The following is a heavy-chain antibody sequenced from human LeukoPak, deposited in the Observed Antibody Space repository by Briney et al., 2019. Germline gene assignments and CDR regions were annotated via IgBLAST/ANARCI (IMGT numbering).Heavy chain of an antibody. J-gene: IGHJ4*02. CDR3: ARLSKYYYDSSGYYEGGYFDY. V-gene: IGHV3-64*01. CDR2: ISSNGSST. D-gene: IGHD3-22*01. Sequence: GGSLRLSCAASGFTFSSYAMHWVRQAPGKGLEYVSAISSNGSSTYYANSVKGRFTISRDNSKNTLYLQMNSLRAEDTAVYYCARLSKYYYDSSGYYEGGYFDYWGQGTLVTVSS. CDR1: GFTFSSYA.